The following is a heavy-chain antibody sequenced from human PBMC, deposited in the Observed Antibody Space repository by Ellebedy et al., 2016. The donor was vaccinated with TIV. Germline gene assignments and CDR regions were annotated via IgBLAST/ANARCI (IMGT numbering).Heavy chain of an antibody. D-gene: IGHD6-25*01. CDR1: GFTFSSYT. J-gene: IGHJ4*02. CDR3: ARESEQRLEFFDY. V-gene: IGHV3-21*01. CDR2: ITSSSIYM. Sequence: GESLKISXAASGFTFSSYTMNWVRQASGKGLEWLSSITSSSIYMYYADSVTGRFTISRDNAKNSLYLQMTSLRAEDTAVYFCARESEQRLEFFDYWGPGTLVTVSS.